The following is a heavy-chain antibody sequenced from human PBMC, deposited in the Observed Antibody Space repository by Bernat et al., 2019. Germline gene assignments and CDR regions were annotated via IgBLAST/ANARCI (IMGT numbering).Heavy chain of an antibody. CDR3: ARARNIMITFGGVML. Sequence: QVQLVESGGGLVKLGGSLSLSCSAPGFTFSDYYLSWIRQAPGKGLEWVSYISSSSSYTNDADSVKGRFTISRDNAKNSLYLQMNSLRAEDTAVYYCARARNIMITFGGVMLWGQGTLVTVSS. CDR2: ISSSSSYT. D-gene: IGHD3-16*01. CDR1: GFTFSDYY. J-gene: IGHJ4*02. V-gene: IGHV3-11*05.